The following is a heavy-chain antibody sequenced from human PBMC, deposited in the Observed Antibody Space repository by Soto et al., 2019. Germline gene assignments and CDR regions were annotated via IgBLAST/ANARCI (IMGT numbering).Heavy chain of an antibody. CDR3: AATPYCSSTSCYRRWFDP. J-gene: IGHJ5*02. CDR1: GYTFTSYG. V-gene: IGHV1-18*04. Sequence: ASGQVWYKGSGYTFTSYGINWVRQAPGQGLEWMGWISAYNGNTNYAQKLQGRVTMTTDTSTSTAYMELRSLRSDDTAVYYCAATPYCSSTSCYRRWFDPWGQGTLFTVTS. CDR2: ISAYNGNT. D-gene: IGHD2-2*01.